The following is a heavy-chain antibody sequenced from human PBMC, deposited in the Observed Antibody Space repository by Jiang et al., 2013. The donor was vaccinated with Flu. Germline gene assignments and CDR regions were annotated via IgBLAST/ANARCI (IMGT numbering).Heavy chain of an antibody. CDR3: VRAPVGATAFDN. V-gene: IGHV3-30*01. CDR1: GFTFSRHA. CDR2: ISYDGIYK. J-gene: IGHJ4*02. D-gene: IGHD1-26*01. Sequence: VQLVESGGGVVQPGGSLRLSCAASGFTFSRHAMHWVRQAPGKGLEWVAGISYDGIYKYYADSVKGRFTISRDNSKNTLYLQMDSLGADDTTLCYCVRAPVGATAFDNWGQGTLVTVSS.